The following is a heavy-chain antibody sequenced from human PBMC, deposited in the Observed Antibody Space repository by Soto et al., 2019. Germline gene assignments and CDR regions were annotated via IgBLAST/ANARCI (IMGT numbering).Heavy chain of an antibody. V-gene: IGHV3-30*03. J-gene: IGHJ4*02. CDR2: ISYDGSNK. CDR1: GFTLSSYG. D-gene: IGHD6-13*01. CDR3: ATDGAAAGIGVEY. Sequence: QVQLVESGGGVVQTGRSLRLSCADSGFTLSSYGMHWVRQAPGKGLEWVSVISYDGSNKYYADSVKGRFTISRDNSKNPMYLQMNSLRAADTAVYYCATDGAAAGIGVEYWGQAKLVTVSS.